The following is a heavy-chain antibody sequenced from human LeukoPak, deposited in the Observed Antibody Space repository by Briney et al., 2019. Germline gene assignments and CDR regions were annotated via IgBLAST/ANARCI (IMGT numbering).Heavy chain of an antibody. Sequence: SVNVSCKASGGTFSSYAIRWVRPAPGQGLEWMGGIIPIFGTANYAQKLQGRVTITADKSTSTAYMEVSSLRSEDTAVYYCASSIPGDYWGQGTLVTVSS. CDR3: ASSIPGDY. V-gene: IGHV1-69*06. J-gene: IGHJ4*02. CDR1: GGTFSSYA. CDR2: IIPIFGTA. D-gene: IGHD2-21*01.